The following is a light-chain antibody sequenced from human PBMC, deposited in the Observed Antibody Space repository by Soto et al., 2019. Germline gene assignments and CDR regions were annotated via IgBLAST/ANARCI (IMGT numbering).Light chain of an antibody. J-gene: IGKJ4*01. Sequence: EIVLTQSPGTLSLSPGESATLSCRASQSVGSNLAWYQQKPGQAPRLLIYGASTRATGIPARFSGSGSGTEFTLTISSLQSEDFAVYYCQQYNNWPPLTFGGGTKVDIK. V-gene: IGKV3-15*01. CDR2: GAS. CDR1: QSVGSN. CDR3: QQYNNWPPLT.